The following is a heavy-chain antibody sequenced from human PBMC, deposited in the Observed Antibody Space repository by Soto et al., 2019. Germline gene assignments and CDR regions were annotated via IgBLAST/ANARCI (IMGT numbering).Heavy chain of an antibody. V-gene: IGHV3-11*01. J-gene: IGHJ4*02. CDR1: GFTFSDYY. CDR3: ARRHDIVVVPAANPLDY. CDR2: ISSSGSTI. Sequence: PGGSLRLSCASSGFTFSDYYMSLIRQAPGKGLEWVSYISSSGSTIYYADSVKGRFTISRDNAKNSLYLQMNSLRAEDTAVYYCARRHDIVVVPAANPLDYWGQGTLVTVSS. D-gene: IGHD2-2*01.